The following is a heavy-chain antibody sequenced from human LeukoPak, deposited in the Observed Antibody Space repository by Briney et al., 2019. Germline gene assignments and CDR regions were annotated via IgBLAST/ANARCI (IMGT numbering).Heavy chain of an antibody. CDR1: GFTVSSNY. Sequence: GGSLRLSCAASGFTVSSNYMSWVRQAPGKGLEWVSVIYSGGSTYYADSVKGRFTISRDNSKNTLYLQMNNLRAEDTAVYYCARGDYYDSSGYRLDYWGQGTLVTVSS. V-gene: IGHV3-53*01. J-gene: IGHJ4*02. CDR3: ARGDYYDSSGYRLDY. D-gene: IGHD3-22*01. CDR2: IYSGGST.